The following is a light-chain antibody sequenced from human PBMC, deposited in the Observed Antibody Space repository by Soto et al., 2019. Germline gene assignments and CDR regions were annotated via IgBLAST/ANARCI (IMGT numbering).Light chain of an antibody. J-gene: IGKJ4*01. CDR3: QKSYSTPVLT. CDR1: QGISSY. V-gene: IGKV1-39*01. CDR2: AAS. Sequence: IQCTHSPASVSASVGHRATVASRATQGISSYLAWYQQKPGKAPELLIYAASSLQSGVPSRFSGSGSGTDFTLTISSLQPEDFATHDCQKSYSTPVLTSCGGT.